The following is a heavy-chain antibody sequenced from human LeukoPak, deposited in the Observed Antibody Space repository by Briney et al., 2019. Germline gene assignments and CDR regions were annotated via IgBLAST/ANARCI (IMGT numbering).Heavy chain of an antibody. J-gene: IGHJ3*02. V-gene: IGHV4-34*01. Sequence: SETLSLTCAVYGGSFSGYYWSWIRQPPRKGLEWIGEINHSGSTNYNPSLKSRVTISVDTSKNQFSLKLSSVTAADTAVYYCARVSPITMIVVVIRDAFDIWGQGTMVTVSS. CDR2: INHSGST. CDR1: GGSFSGYY. CDR3: ARVSPITMIVVVIRDAFDI. D-gene: IGHD3-22*01.